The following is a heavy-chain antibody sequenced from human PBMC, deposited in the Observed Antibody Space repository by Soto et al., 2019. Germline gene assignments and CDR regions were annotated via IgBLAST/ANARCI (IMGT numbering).Heavy chain of an antibody. Sequence: EASVKVSCKASGGTFSTYTITWVRQAPGQGLEWMGRIIPIIGIINYAQKFQGRVTISADKFTGTAYMELTGLRSDDTAVYYCAKDQRGYSYGYFMIHAEFDYYYYGMDVWG. V-gene: IGHV1-69*04. D-gene: IGHD5-18*01. CDR2: IIPIIGII. J-gene: IGHJ6*02. CDR3: AKDQRGYSYGYFMIHAEFDYYYYGMDV. CDR1: GGTFSTYT.